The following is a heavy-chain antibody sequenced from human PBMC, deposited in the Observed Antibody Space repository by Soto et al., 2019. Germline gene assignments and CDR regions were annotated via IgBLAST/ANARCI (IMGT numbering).Heavy chain of an antibody. CDR1: GGSISSGGYY. V-gene: IGHV4-31*03. CDR3: ARVRGYCSGGSCYQGRFDP. Sequence: PSETLSLTCTVSGGSISSGGYYWSWIRQHPGKGLEWIGYIYYSGSTYYNPSLKRRVTISVDTSKNQFSLKLSSVTAADTAVYYCARVRGYCSGGSCYQGRFDPWGQGTLVTVSS. D-gene: IGHD2-15*01. CDR2: IYYSGST. J-gene: IGHJ5*02.